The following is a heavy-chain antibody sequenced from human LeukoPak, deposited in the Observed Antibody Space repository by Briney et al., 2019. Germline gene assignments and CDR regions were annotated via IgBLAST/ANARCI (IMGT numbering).Heavy chain of an antibody. CDR1: GFTFSSYG. Sequence: PGGSLRLSCAASGFTFSSYGMNWVRQAPGKGLEWVSSISSSGAYMYYADSVKGRFTISRDNAKNSLYLQMNSLRAEDTAVYYCASYYRSGGSCYPDAFDYWGQGTLVTVSS. V-gene: IGHV3-21*01. J-gene: IGHJ4*02. D-gene: IGHD2-15*01. CDR3: ASYYRSGGSCYPDAFDY. CDR2: ISSSGAYM.